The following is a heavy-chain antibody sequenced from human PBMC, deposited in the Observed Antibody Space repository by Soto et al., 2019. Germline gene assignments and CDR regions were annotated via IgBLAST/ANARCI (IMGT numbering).Heavy chain of an antibody. D-gene: IGHD2-2*01. CDR2: ISHDGNND. CDR1: GFIFSNYA. V-gene: IGHV3-30*14. Sequence: QVQLVESGGGVVQPGRSLRLSCAASGFIFSNYAMNWVRQAPGKGLEWVALISHDGNNDYYTDSVKGRFTISRGNSKSELYLQMNSLRSEDTAVYYCAKCTSTSCHLGSDYWGQGTLVTVSS. J-gene: IGHJ4*02. CDR3: AKCTSTSCHLGSDY.